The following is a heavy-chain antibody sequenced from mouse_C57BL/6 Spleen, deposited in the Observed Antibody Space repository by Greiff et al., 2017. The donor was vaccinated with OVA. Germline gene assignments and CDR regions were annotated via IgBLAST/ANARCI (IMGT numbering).Heavy chain of an antibody. J-gene: IGHJ3*01. D-gene: IGHD1-1*01. V-gene: IGHV1-80*01. CDR3: AREDYYGSSWFAY. CDR1: GYAFSSYW. Sequence: QVQLQQSGAELVKPGASVKISCKASGYAFSSYWMNWVKQRPGKGLEWIGQIYPGDGDTNYNGKFKGKATLTADKSSSTAYMQLSSLTSEDSAVYFCAREDYYGSSWFAYWGQGTLVTVSA. CDR2: IYPGDGDT.